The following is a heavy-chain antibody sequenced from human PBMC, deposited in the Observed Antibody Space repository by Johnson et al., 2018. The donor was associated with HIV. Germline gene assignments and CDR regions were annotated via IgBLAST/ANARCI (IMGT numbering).Heavy chain of an antibody. V-gene: IGHV3-20*04. CDR1: GFTFDDYG. J-gene: IGHJ3*02. CDR2: INWNGGSI. CDR3: ARPIARGASNI. Sequence: EVQLVESGGGVVRPGESLRLSCAASGFTFDDYGMSWVRQAPGKGLQWVSGINWNGGSIGYEDSVKGRFTISRDNAENFLYLQMNSLRAEDTAVYYCARPIARGASNIWGQGTMVTVSS. D-gene: IGHD1-26*01.